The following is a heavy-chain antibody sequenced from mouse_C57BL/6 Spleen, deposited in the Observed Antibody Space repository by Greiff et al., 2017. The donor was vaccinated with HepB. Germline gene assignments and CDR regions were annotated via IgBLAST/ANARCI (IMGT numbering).Heavy chain of an antibody. CDR3: ARNYDYDNYYAMDY. Sequence: VQRVESGPELVKPGASVKISCKASGYAFSSSWMNWVKQRPGKGLEWIGRIYPGDGDTNYNGKFKGKATLTADKSSSTAYMQLSSLTSEDSAVYFCARNYDYDNYYAMDYWGQGTSVTVSS. J-gene: IGHJ4*01. CDR1: GYAFSSSW. D-gene: IGHD2-4*01. V-gene: IGHV1-82*01. CDR2: IYPGDGDT.